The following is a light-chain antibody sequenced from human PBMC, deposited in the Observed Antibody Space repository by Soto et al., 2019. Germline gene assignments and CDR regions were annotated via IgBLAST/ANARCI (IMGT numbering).Light chain of an antibody. V-gene: IGLV2-14*01. J-gene: IGLJ2*01. CDR3: SSYTSSATLV. CDR1: SSDVGGYKY. Sequence: QSALTQPASVSGSPGQSITISCTGTSSDVGGYKYVSWYQQHPGKAPKLLIHEVSSRPSGVSSRFSGSKSGNTASLTISGLQSEYEADYYCSSYTSSATLVFGVGTKLTVL. CDR2: EVS.